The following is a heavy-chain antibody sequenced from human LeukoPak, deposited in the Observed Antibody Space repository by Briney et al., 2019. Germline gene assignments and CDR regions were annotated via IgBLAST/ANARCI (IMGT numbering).Heavy chain of an antibody. D-gene: IGHD3-3*01. CDR3: ARGPTYYDFWSGYWDYYYYMDV. J-gene: IGHJ6*03. CDR1: RYTFTSYD. V-gene: IGHV1-8*03. Sequence: ASVKVSCNASRYTFTSYDIKWVRPSTGQGLEWMGWMNPNRGNTGYAQKFQGRVTITRNTSISTAYMELSSLRFEDTAVYYCARGPTYYDFWSGYWDYYYYMDVWGKGTTVTVSS. CDR2: MNPNRGNT.